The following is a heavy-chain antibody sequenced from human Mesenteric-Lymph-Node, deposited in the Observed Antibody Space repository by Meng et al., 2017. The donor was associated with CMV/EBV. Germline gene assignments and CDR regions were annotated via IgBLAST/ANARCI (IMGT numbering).Heavy chain of an antibody. J-gene: IGHJ5*02. CDR3: ARDPSRSCSGGSCYWFDP. CDR2: IYSGGAT. CDR1: DFTVSGNY. V-gene: IGHV3-53*01. D-gene: IGHD2-15*01. Sequence: GESLKISCAASDFTVSGNYMTWVRQAPGKGLEWVSVIYSGGATYYADSVKGRFTISRDNAKNSLYLQMNSLRVEDTAVYYCARDPSRSCSGGSCYWFDPWGQGTLVTVSS.